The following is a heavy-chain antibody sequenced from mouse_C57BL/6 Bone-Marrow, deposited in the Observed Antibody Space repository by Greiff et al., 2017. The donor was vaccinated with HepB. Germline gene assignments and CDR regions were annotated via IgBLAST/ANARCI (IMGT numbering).Heavy chain of an antibody. V-gene: IGHV5-17*01. J-gene: IGHJ4*01. Sequence: VKVVESGGGLVKPGGSLKLSCAASGFTFSDYGMHWVRQAPEKGLEWVAYISSGSSTIYYADTVKGRFTISRDNAKNTLFLQMTSLRSEDTAMYYCARGLPYAMDYWGQGTSVTVSS. D-gene: IGHD3-1*01. CDR1: GFTFSDYG. CDR2: ISSGSSTI. CDR3: ARGLPYAMDY.